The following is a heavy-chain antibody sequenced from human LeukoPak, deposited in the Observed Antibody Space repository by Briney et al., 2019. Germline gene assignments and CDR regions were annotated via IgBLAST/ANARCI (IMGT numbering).Heavy chain of an antibody. V-gene: IGHV1-46*01. CDR3: AREGEYGSGSYMFDY. Sequence: ASVKVSCKASGYTFTSYYMHWVRQAPGQGLEWMGIINPSGGSTSYAQKFQGRVTMTRDTSTGTVYMELSSLRSEDTAVYYCAREGEYGSGSYMFDYWGQGTLATVSS. CDR1: GYTFTSYY. J-gene: IGHJ4*02. CDR2: INPSGGST. D-gene: IGHD3-10*01.